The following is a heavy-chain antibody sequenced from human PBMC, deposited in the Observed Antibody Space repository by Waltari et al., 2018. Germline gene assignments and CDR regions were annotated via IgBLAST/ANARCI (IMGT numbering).Heavy chain of an antibody. CDR2: ISSSSSTI. CDR1: GFTFSSYS. CDR3: ARDNAGAAGTFDY. J-gene: IGHJ4*02. V-gene: IGHV3-48*01. D-gene: IGHD6-13*01. Sequence: EVQLVESGGGLVQPGGSLRLSCAASGFTFSSYSLNWVRQAPGKGLEWVSYISSSSSTIYYADSVKGRFTISRDNAKNSLYLQMNSLRAEDTAVYYCARDNAGAAGTFDYWGQGTLVTVSS.